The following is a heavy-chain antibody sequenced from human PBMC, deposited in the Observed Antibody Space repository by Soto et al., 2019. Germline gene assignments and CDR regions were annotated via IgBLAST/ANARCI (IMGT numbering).Heavy chain of an antibody. J-gene: IGHJ4*02. CDR1: GGSFSGYY. V-gene: IGHV4-34*01. Sequence: SETLSLTCAGYGGSFSGYYWTWIRQPPGKGLEWIGEINHSGSTNYNPSLKSRVTISVDTSKNQFSLKLSSVTAADTAVYYCARGSDINFDYWGQGTLVTVSS. CDR2: INHSGST. CDR3: ARGSDINFDY.